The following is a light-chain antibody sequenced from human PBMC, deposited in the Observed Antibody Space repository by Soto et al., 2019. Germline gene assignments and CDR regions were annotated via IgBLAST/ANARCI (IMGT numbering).Light chain of an antibody. CDR1: QSVSSSY. Sequence: EIVLTQSPGTLSLSPGERATLSCRASQSVSSSYLAWYQQKPGQAPRLLIYGASSRATGIPDRFSGSGSGTDFTLTISRLEPEDFEVYYCQQYDSSPTTFGKGTKVEIK. CDR2: GAS. J-gene: IGKJ1*01. V-gene: IGKV3-20*01. CDR3: QQYDSSPTT.